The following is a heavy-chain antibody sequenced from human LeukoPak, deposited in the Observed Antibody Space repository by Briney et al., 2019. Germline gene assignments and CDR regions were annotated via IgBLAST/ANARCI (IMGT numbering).Heavy chain of an antibody. Sequence: PGGSMRLSCAASGFTFSCYAMSWLRQAPGKGLEWVSAISGSGGSTYYADSVKGRFTISRDNSKNTLYLQMNSLRAEDTAVYYCEKDGRYCSSTSCQTLVDYWGQGTLVTVSS. CDR2: ISGSGGST. V-gene: IGHV3-23*01. CDR1: GFTFSCYA. D-gene: IGHD2-2*01. CDR3: EKDGRYCSSTSCQTLVDY. J-gene: IGHJ4*02.